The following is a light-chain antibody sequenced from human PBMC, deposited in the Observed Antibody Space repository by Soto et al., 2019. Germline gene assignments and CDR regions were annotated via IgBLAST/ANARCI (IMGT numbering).Light chain of an antibody. CDR2: RAS. V-gene: IGKV3-20*01. CDR1: QSVGSNY. J-gene: IGKJ4*01. Sequence: ESVLTRSPRTLSLSPGERATLSCAATQSVGSNYLAWYQQKPGQAPRLLIYRASSRATGIPDRFSVSGSGTDFTLTISRVETEDFAVYSCKDHGRSPLTFGGGTKVDIK. CDR3: KDHGRSPLT.